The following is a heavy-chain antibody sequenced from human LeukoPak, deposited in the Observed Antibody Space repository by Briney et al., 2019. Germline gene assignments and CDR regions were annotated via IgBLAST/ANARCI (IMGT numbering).Heavy chain of an antibody. J-gene: IGHJ6*03. CDR2: ISSSSRYI. Sequence: GGSLRLSCAASGFTFSSYSMNWVRQAPGKGLEWVSSISSSSRYIYYADSVKGRFTISRDNAKNSLYLQMNSLRAEDTAVYYCAREQQLGYYYYYYMDVWGKGTTVTVSS. D-gene: IGHD6-13*01. V-gene: IGHV3-21*01. CDR3: AREQQLGYYYYYYMDV. CDR1: GFTFSSYS.